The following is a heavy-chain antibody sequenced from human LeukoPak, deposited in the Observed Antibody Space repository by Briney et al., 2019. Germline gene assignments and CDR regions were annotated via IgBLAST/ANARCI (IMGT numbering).Heavy chain of an antibody. CDR1: GYTFSSFG. CDR3: ARDKSLYSGASGY. J-gene: IGHJ4*02. CDR2: ISAYTGDT. Sequence: ASVKVSCKASGYTFSSFGLTWVRQAPGQGVEWVGWISAYTGDTKYAQKIQGRVTMTTDTSTSTAYMELRSLRSDDTAVYYCARDKSLYSGASGYWGQGTLVTVSS. D-gene: IGHD5-12*01. V-gene: IGHV1-18*01.